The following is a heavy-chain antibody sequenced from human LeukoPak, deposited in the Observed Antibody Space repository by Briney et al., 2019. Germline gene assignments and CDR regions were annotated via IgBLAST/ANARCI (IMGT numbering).Heavy chain of an antibody. CDR2: VRGSGGST. V-gene: IGHV3-23*01. CDR1: GFTFSSYA. CDR3: AREYDSSGYYYLDY. J-gene: IGHJ4*02. Sequence: GGSLRLSCAASGFTFSSYAMNWVRPAPGKGLEWVSVVRGSGGSTYYADSVKGRFTISRDNSKNTLYLQMNSLRAEDTAVYYCAREYDSSGYYYLDYWGQGTLVTVSS. D-gene: IGHD3-22*01.